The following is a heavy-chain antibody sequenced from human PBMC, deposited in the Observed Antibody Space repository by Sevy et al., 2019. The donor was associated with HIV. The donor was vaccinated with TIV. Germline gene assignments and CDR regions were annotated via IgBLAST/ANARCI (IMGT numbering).Heavy chain of an antibody. CDR3: ARGYFGMDV. Sequence: GGSLRLSCAASGFTVNSNYMTWVRQAPGKGLEWVANMREDGSEIHYVDSLKGRFTISRDNSKNSLYLQMNSLRAEDTAMYYCARGYFGMDVWGQGTTVTVSS. V-gene: IGHV3-7*01. J-gene: IGHJ6*02. CDR1: GFTVNSNY. CDR2: MREDGSEI.